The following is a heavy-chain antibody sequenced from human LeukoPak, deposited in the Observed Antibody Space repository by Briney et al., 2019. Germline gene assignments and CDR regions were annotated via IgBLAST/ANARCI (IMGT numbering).Heavy chain of an antibody. V-gene: IGHV4-59*08. CDR2: IYYSGST. D-gene: IGHD6-13*01. CDR3: ARQPKRNSSGWWTNAFDI. Sequence: SETLSLTCTVSGGSISSYYWSWIRQPPGKGLGWIGYIYYSGSTNYNPSLKSRVTISVDTSKNQFSLKLSSVTAADTAVYYCARQPKRNSSGWWTNAFDIWGQGTMVTVSS. J-gene: IGHJ3*02. CDR1: GGSISSYY.